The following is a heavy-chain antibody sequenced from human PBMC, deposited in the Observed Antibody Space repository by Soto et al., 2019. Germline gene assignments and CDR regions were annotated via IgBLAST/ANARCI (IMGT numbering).Heavy chain of an antibody. CDR3: ARRRRLVADPGAQYYNTAMNV. J-gene: IGHJ6*02. CDR1: GYSFLNYW. CDR2: IDPGDSYT. V-gene: IGHV5-10-1*01. D-gene: IGHD6-19*01. Sequence: GESLKISCKGSGYSFLNYWITWVRQMPGKGLEWMGTIDPGDSYTNYSPSFQGHVTISADKSISTAYLQWCSLEASDTAIYYCARRRRLVADPGAQYYNTAMNVWGQGT.